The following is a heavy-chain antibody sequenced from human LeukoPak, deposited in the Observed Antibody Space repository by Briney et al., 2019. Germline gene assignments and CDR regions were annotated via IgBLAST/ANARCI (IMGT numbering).Heavy chain of an antibody. CDR2: INPSGGST. CDR3: ARAGGLLIG. J-gene: IGHJ4*02. D-gene: IGHD3-16*01. V-gene: IGHV1-46*01. CDR1: GYTFTSYY. Sequence: ASVKVSCKASGYTFTSYYMHWVRQAPGQGLEWMGIINPSGGSTSYAQKFQGRVTMTRDTSISTAYMELSRLRSDDTAVYYCARAGGLLIGWGQGTLVTVSS.